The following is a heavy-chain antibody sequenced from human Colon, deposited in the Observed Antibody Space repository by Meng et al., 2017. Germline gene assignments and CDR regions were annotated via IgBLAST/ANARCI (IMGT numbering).Heavy chain of an antibody. CDR3: AVRYYYGFSY. J-gene: IGHJ4*02. D-gene: IGHD3/OR15-3a*01. Sequence: SGPTLVKPTETLTLTCTLSEISLRSSGVGVGWIRQPPGKALEWLALVSWNDEKHYHPSLQSRLTIAKDNSNTQVVLTMTDMDPVDTATYYCAVRYYYGFSYWGQGAPVTVSS. V-gene: IGHV2-5*01. CDR1: EISLRSSGVG. CDR2: VSWNDEK.